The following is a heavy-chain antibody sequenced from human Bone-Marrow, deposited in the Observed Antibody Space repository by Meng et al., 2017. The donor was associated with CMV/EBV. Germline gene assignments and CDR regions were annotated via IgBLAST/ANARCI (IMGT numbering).Heavy chain of an antibody. CDR2: INYSGKI. CDR1: GGSFSGYY. Sequence: GSLRLSCDVYGGSFSGYYWTWIRQPPGKGLEWIGEINYSGKINYNPSLKSRVTISIDTSKNQFSLKLTSVTAADTAVYYCARPLTGQYNWFDPWGQGILVTVSS. CDR3: ARPLTGQYNWFDP. D-gene: IGHD1-20*01. J-gene: IGHJ5*02. V-gene: IGHV4-34*01.